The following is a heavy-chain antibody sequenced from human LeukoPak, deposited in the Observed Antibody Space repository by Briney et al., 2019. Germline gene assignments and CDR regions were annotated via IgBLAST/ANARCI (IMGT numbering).Heavy chain of an antibody. CDR3: VKGSSTSHRDNWFVT. CDR1: GFTFSSYA. V-gene: IGHV3-64D*06. CDR2: ISSNGGKT. D-gene: IGHD2-2*01. J-gene: IGHJ5*02. Sequence: GGSLRLSCAASGFTFSSYAMAWVRQAPGKGLEYVSVISSNGGKTHYVDSVKGRFTISRDNSKNMLYLQMSSLRAEDTAVYYRVKGSSTSHRDNWFVTSGQRTLVTVSS.